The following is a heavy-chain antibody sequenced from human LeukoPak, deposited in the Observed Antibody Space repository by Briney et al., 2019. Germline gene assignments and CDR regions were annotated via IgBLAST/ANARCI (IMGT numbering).Heavy chain of an antibody. CDR3: ARGVAAAGTLWFDP. Sequence: SETLSLTCAVYGGSFSGYYWSWIRQPPGKGLEWIGEINHSGSTNYNPSLKSRVTISVDTSKNQFSLKLSSVTAADTAVYYCARGVAAAGTLWFDPWGQGTLVTVPS. J-gene: IGHJ5*02. CDR2: INHSGST. CDR1: GGSFSGYY. D-gene: IGHD6-13*01. V-gene: IGHV4-34*01.